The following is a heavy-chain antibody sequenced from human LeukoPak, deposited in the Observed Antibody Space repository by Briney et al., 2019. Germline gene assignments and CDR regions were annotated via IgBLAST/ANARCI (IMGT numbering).Heavy chain of an antibody. J-gene: IGHJ4*02. V-gene: IGHV3-23*01. CDR1: GFTFSSYA. D-gene: IGHD2-21*02. CDR2: ISGSGGST. CDR3: AKTRRGVTSYFDY. Sequence: PGGSLRLSCAASGFTFSSYAMSWVRQAPGKGLEWVSAISGSGGSTYYADSVKGRFTISRDNSKNTLYLQMNSLSAEDTAVYYCAKTRRGVTSYFDYWGQGTLFTVSS.